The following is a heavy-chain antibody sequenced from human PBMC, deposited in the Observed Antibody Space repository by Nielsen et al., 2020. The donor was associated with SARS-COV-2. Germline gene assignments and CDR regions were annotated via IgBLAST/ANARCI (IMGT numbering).Heavy chain of an antibody. CDR1: GGSISSSNW. D-gene: IGHD2-15*01. CDR3: ARGPGDCSGGSCCSAVGGYIYFYFGMDV. CDR2: IYHSGST. V-gene: IGHV4-4*02. Sequence: SETLSLTCAVSGGSISSSNWWSWVRQPPGKGLEWIGEIYHSGSTNYNPSLKSRVTISVDKSKNQFSLKLSSVTAADTAVYYCARGPGDCSGGSCCSAVGGYIYFYFGMDVWGQGTTVTVSS. J-gene: IGHJ6*02.